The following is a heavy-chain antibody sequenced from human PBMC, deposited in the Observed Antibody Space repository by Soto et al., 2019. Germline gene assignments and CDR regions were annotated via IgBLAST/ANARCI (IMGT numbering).Heavy chain of an antibody. CDR3: AVEYCSSTSCYRDY. D-gene: IGHD2-2*02. CDR2: IIPILGIA. Sequence: QVQLVQSGAEVKKPGSSVKVSCKASGGTFSSYTISWVRQAPGQGLEWMGRIIPILGIANYAQKFQGRVTXTADKATSTAYMELSSLRSEATAVYYCAVEYCSSTSCYRDYWGQGTLVTVSS. CDR1: GGTFSSYT. V-gene: IGHV1-69*02. J-gene: IGHJ4*02.